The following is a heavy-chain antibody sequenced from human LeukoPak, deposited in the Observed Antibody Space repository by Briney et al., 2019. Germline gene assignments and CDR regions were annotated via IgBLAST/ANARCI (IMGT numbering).Heavy chain of an antibody. CDR2: INRDGSTK. CDR3: ARLLGDATIYDL. CDR1: RFTISAFW. Sequence: GGSLRLSCAASRFTISAFWMSWVRQAPGQGLEWVATINRDGSTKYYMDSVKGRFAVSRDNAKNSLYLQTNSLRVEDTAMYCCARLLGDATIYDLWGQGTLVTVSS. D-gene: IGHD3-16*01. J-gene: IGHJ5*02. V-gene: IGHV3-7*01.